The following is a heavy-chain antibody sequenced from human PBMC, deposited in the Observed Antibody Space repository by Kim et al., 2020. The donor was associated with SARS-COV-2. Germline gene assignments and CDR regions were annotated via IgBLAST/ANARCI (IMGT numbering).Heavy chain of an antibody. CDR1: GFTVSSNY. D-gene: IGHD3-3*01. CDR3: ARDYDFWSGYGMDV. CDR2: IYSGGST. V-gene: IGHV3-53*01. Sequence: GGSLRLSCAASGFTVSSNYMSWVRQAPGKGLEWVSVIYSGGSTYYADSVKGRFTISRDNSKNTLYLQMNSLRAEDTAVYYCARDYDFWSGYGMDVWGQGTTVTVSS. J-gene: IGHJ6*02.